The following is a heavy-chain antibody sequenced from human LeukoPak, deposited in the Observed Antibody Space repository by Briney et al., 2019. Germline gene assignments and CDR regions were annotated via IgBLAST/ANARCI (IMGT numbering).Heavy chain of an antibody. Sequence: ASVKVSCKASGYTFTSYATNWVRQAPGQGLEWMGWINTNTGNPTYAQGFTGRFVFSLDTSVSTAYLQISSLKAEDTAVYYCARGFRNVLLWFGESGGGYWGQGTLVTVSS. V-gene: IGHV7-4-1*02. J-gene: IGHJ4*02. CDR1: GYTFTSYA. CDR3: ARGFRNVLLWFGESGGGY. CDR2: INTNTGNP. D-gene: IGHD3-10*01.